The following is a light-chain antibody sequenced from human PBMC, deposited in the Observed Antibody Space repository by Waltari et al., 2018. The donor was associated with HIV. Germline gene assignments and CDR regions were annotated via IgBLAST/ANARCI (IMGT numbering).Light chain of an antibody. CDR2: GAS. CDR3: QQYNNWPPMT. V-gene: IGKV3-15*01. CDR1: QSVNSN. Sequence: EIVMTQSPATLSVSPGESATLSCRASQSVNSNLAWHQQKSGQAPRLLIYGASTRATGIPARFSGSVSGTEFTLTISSLQSEDFAVYYCQQYNNWPPMTFGQGTKVEIK. J-gene: IGKJ1*01.